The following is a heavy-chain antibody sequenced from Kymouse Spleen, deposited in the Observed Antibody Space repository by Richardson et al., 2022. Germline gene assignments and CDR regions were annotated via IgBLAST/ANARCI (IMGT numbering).Heavy chain of an antibody. J-gene: IGHJ4*02. D-gene: IGHD6-13*01. Sequence: EVQLVESGGGLVQPGGSLRLSCAASGFTFSSYWMSWVRQAPGKGLEWVANIKQDGSEKYYVDSVKGRFTISRDNAKNSLYLQMNSLRAEDTAVYYCARDGSSSWYYFDYWGQGTLVTVSS. CDR3: ARDGSSSWYYFDY. CDR2: IKQDGSEK. V-gene: IGHV3-7*01. CDR1: GFTFSSYW.